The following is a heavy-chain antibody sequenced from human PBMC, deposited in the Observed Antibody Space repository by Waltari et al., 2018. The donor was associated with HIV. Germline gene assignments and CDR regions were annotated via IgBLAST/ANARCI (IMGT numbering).Heavy chain of an antibody. CDR2: ISYDGSSK. J-gene: IGHJ4*02. D-gene: IGHD2-2*01. Sequence: QVQLVESGGGVVQPGRSLRLSCAASGFTFSNYAMHWVRQAPGKGLEGVAVISYDGSSKYYADSVKGRFTISRDNSKNTLYLQMNSLRAEDTAVYYCARDPQYCSSTSCSYYFDYWGQGTLVTVSS. CDR1: GFTFSNYA. V-gene: IGHV3-30-3*01. CDR3: ARDPQYCSSTSCSYYFDY.